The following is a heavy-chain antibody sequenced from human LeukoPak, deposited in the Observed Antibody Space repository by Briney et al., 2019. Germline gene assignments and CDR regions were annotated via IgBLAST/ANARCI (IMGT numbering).Heavy chain of an antibody. CDR2: IYHSGST. J-gene: IGHJ3*02. CDR3: ARLYGGRHDAFDI. CDR1: GGSISSSNW. D-gene: IGHD2/OR15-2a*01. V-gene: IGHV4-4*02. Sequence: SGTLSLTCAVSGGSISSSNWWSWVRQPPGKGLEWIGEIYHSGSTNYNPSLKSRVTISVDTSKNQFSLKLSSVTAADTAVYYCARLYGGRHDAFDIWGQGTMVTVSS.